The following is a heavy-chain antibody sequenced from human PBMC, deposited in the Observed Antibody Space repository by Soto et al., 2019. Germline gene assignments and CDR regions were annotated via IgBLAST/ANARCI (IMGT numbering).Heavy chain of an antibody. CDR1: GGSISSSNW. V-gene: IGHV4-4*02. CDR2: IYHSGST. Sequence: PSETLSLTCAVSGGSISSSNWWSWVRHPPGKGLEWIGEIYHSGSTNYNPSLKSRVTISVDKSKNQFSLKLSSVTASDTAVYYCARGLLWFGDSNMDVWGQGTTVTVSS. D-gene: IGHD3-10*01. J-gene: IGHJ6*02. CDR3: ARGLLWFGDSNMDV.